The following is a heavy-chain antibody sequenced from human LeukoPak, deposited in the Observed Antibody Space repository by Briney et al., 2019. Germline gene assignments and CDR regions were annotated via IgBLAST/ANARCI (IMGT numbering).Heavy chain of an antibody. Sequence: PSETLSLTCAVYGGSFSGYYWSGLRQPPGKGLEGIGEINHSGSTNYNPSLKSRVTISVDTSKNQFSLKLSSVTAADTAVYYCASEVLYYYDSSGYLGIWGQGTMVTVSS. CDR2: INHSGST. CDR3: ASEVLYYYDSSGYLGI. D-gene: IGHD3-22*01. J-gene: IGHJ3*02. V-gene: IGHV4-34*01. CDR1: GGSFSGYY.